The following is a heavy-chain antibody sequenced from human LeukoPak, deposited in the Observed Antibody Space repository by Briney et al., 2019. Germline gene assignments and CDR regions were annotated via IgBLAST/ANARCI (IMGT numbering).Heavy chain of an antibody. CDR2: ISGSGGST. V-gene: IGHV3-23*01. CDR3: AKRGVVIRVILVGFHKEAYYFDS. Sequence: GGSLRLSCRVSGITLSNYGMSWVRQAPGKGLEWVAGISGSGGSTNYADSVKGRFTISRDNPKNTLYLQMTSLRAEDTAVYFCAKRGVVIRVILVGFHKEAYYFDSWGQGALATVSS. D-gene: IGHD3-22*01. J-gene: IGHJ4*02. CDR1: GITLSNYG.